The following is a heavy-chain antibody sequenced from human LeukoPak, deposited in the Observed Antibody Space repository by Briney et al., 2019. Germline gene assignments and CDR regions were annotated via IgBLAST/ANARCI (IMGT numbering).Heavy chain of an antibody. CDR1: GYTFTSYA. Sequence: ASVKVSCKASGYTFTSYAMHWVRQAPGQRLEWMGWINAGNGSTKYSQKFQGRVTITRDTSASTAYMELSSLRSEDTAVYYCARGEGVPAATETLDYWGQGTLVTVSS. D-gene: IGHD2-2*01. J-gene: IGHJ4*02. V-gene: IGHV1-3*01. CDR3: ARGEGVPAATETLDY. CDR2: INAGNGST.